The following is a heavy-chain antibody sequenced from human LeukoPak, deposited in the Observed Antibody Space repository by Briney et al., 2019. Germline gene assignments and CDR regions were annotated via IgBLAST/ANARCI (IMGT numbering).Heavy chain of an antibody. Sequence: ASVKVSCKASGYTFTGYYMHWVRQAPGQGLEWMGWINPDSGGTHYAQKFQGRVTVTRDTSISTTYMDLSRLRSDDTAVYYCARKGEDYGDYDYWGRGTLVTVSS. CDR2: INPDSGGT. D-gene: IGHD4-17*01. V-gene: IGHV1-2*02. CDR1: GYTFTGYY. J-gene: IGHJ4*02. CDR3: ARKGEDYGDYDY.